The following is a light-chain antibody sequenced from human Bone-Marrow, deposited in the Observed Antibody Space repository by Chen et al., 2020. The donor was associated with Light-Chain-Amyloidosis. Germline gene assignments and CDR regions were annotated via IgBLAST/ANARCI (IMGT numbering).Light chain of an antibody. Sequence: QSALTQPASVSGSPGQSITISCTGTSSDVGGYNYVSWYQQHPGKAPKVMIYDVSNRPSRVSNRFSGSKSGNTASLTISGLQAEDESDYYCSSYTSSSTLVFGGGTKLTVL. CDR2: DVS. V-gene: IGLV2-14*03. CDR1: SSDVGGYNY. CDR3: SSYTSSSTLV. J-gene: IGLJ2*01.